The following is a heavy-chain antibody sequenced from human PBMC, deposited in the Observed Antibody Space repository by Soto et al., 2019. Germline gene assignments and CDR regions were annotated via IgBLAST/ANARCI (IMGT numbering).Heavy chain of an antibody. J-gene: IGHJ6*02. V-gene: IGHV3-33*01. CDR1: GFRLSNYG. CDR3: ARDDVGWGNNMDV. CDR2: MNAGYED. D-gene: IGHD3-16*01. Sequence: QVDLVDSGGGVVQPGGSVRLSCEASGFRLSNYGMHWVREAPGKGLDWVAGMNAGYEDFYAESVKGRFSISRDNSKNTLYLQMSSLTADDSAVYYCARDDVGWGNNMDVWGLGTTVTVAS.